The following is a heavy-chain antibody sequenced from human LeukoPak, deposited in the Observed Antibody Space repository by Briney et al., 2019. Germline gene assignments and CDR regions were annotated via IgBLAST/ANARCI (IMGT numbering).Heavy chain of an antibody. J-gene: IGHJ4*02. D-gene: IGHD3-9*01. V-gene: IGHV3-23*01. CDR2: ISGSGGST. Sequence: PGGALRLSCAVSGFTFSSYAMSWVRQAPGKGLEWVSAISGSGGSTYYADSVKGRFTISRDNSKNTLYLQMNSLRAEDTAVYYCAKVLRYFDWLPYFDYWGQGTLVTVSS. CDR1: GFTFSSYA. CDR3: AKVLRYFDWLPYFDY.